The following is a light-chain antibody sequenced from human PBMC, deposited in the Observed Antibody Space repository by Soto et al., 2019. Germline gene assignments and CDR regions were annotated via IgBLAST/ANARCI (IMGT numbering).Light chain of an antibody. V-gene: IGKV3-20*01. CDR2: GAT. CDR1: QSVRSSY. Sequence: EIVLTQSPGTPSLSPGERATLSCRANQSVRSSYLAWYQQKPGQAPRLLIYGATSRATGIPDRFSGSGSGTDFTLTISRLEPEDFAVYYCQQYGRPPPYTFGQGTKLEIK. J-gene: IGKJ2*01. CDR3: QQYGRPPPYT.